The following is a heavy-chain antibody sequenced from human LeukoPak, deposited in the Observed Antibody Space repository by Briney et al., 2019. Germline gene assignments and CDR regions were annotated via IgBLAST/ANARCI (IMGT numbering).Heavy chain of an antibody. CDR3: AKDFGSIVVVIFDY. Sequence: GGSLRLSCAASGFTFSSYGMHWVRQAPGKGLEWVAFIRYDGSNKYYADSVKGRFTISRDNSKNTLYLQMNSLRAEDTAVYYCAKDFGSIVVVIFDYWGQGTLVTVSS. CDR1: GFTFSSYG. D-gene: IGHD3-22*01. J-gene: IGHJ4*02. V-gene: IGHV3-30*02. CDR2: IRYDGSNK.